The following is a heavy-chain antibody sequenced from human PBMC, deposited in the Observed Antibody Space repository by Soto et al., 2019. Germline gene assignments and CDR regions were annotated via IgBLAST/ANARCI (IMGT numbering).Heavy chain of an antibody. D-gene: IGHD3-3*01. CDR1: GFSLSTSGMC. V-gene: IGHV2-70*01. CDR3: ARTRYYDFWSGYYTGSAFDI. J-gene: IGHJ3*02. CDR2: IDLDDDK. Sequence: GLTLVNPTQILTLTCTFSGFSLSTSGMCVSCIRQPPGKSLGWLALIDLDDDKYYSTSLKTRLTISKDTSKNQVVLTMTNMDPVDTATYYCARTRYYDFWSGYYTGSAFDIWGQGTMVTVSS.